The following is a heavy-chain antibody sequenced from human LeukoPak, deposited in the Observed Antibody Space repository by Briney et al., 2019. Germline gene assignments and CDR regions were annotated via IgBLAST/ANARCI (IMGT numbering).Heavy chain of an antibody. J-gene: IGHJ6*02. CDR1: GFAFSSYN. V-gene: IGHV3-48*02. CDR3: ARRPYSDTSGRLSDV. Sequence: AGGSLRLSCAASGFAFSSYNMNWARQAPGKGLEWISYIGSSGSPTHYADSVGGRFTISRDNAKNSLYLQMNSLRDEDTAVYFCARRPYSDTSGRLSDVWGQGTTVTVSS. D-gene: IGHD3-22*01. CDR2: IGSSGSPT.